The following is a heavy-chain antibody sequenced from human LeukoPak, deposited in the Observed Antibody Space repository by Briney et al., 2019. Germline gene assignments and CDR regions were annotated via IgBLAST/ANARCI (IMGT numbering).Heavy chain of an antibody. CDR3: ARLRPEYSNFFDH. CDR1: GVFISSDGYY. D-gene: IGHD4-11*01. J-gene: IGHJ4*02. Sequence: SETLSLTCTVSGVFISSDGYYWSWIRQPPGKGLEWIGNIYHSGGPYYNPSLKSRVVMSVDTSKNQFSLRMNSVTAADTAVYYCARLRPEYSNFFDHWGQGALVTVSS. V-gene: IGHV4-30-4*01. CDR2: IYHSGGP.